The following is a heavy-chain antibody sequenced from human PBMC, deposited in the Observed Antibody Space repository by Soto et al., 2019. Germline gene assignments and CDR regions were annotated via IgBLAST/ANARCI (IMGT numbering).Heavy chain of an antibody. V-gene: IGHV3-64*01. CDR3: ARGGYSGYDSALDYYYYMDV. Sequence: PGGSLRLSCAASGFTFSSYAMHWVRQAPGKGLEYVSAISSNGGSTYYANSVKGRFTISRDNSKNTLYLQMGSLRAEDMAVYYCARGGYSGYDSALDYYYYMDVWGKGTTVTVSS. CDR1: GFTFSSYA. D-gene: IGHD5-12*01. J-gene: IGHJ6*03. CDR2: ISSNGGST.